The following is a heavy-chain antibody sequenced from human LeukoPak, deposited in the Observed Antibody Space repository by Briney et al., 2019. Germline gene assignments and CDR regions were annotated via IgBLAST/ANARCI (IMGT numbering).Heavy chain of an antibody. J-gene: IGHJ4*02. CDR2: INHSGST. Sequence: GSLRLSCAASGFTFSSYEMNWVRQPPGKGLEWIGEINHSGSTNYNPSLKSRVTISVDTSKNQFSLKLSSVTAADTAVYYCARVTHYYDSSGSNWPLDYWGQGTLVTVSS. V-gene: IGHV4-34*01. D-gene: IGHD3-22*01. CDR1: GFTFSSYE. CDR3: ARVTHYYDSSGSNWPLDY.